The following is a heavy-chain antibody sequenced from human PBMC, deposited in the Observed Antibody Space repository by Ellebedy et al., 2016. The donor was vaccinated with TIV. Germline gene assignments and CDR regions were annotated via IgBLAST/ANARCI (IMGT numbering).Heavy chain of an antibody. D-gene: IGHD3-22*01. J-gene: IGHJ4*02. V-gene: IGHV1-2*02. CDR2: INPNSGGT. Sequence: ASVKVSCKASGYTFTSYYMHWVRQAPGQGLEWMGWINPNSGGTNYAQKCQGRVTMTRDTSISTAYMELSRLRSDETAVYYCARASHYDSSGYYPDYWGQGTLVTVSS. CDR3: ARASHYDSSGYYPDY. CDR1: GYTFTSYY.